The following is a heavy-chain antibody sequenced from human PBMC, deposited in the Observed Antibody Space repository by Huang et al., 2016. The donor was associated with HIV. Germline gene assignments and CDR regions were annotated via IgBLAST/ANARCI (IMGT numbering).Heavy chain of an antibody. CDR1: GYTVSELS. V-gene: IGHV1-24*01. CDR2: VDPEEGET. CDR3: ATSTPDVGAGVLRSAFDI. J-gene: IGHJ3*02. Sequence: QVQLVESGAELKKPGASVRVSCKVSGYTVSELSLHWVRQAPEKGLGWMGGVDPEEGETIYAQRLQGRVTMTEDTSTDTAYMELSSLRPEDTAVYYCATSTPDVGAGVLRSAFDIWGQGTMVTVSS. D-gene: IGHD2-15*01.